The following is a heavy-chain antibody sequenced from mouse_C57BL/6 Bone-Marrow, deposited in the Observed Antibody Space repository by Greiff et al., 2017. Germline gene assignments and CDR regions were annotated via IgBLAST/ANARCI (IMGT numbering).Heavy chain of an antibody. Sequence: EVQLQQSGAELVRPGASVKLSCTASGFNIKDDYMHWVNQRPEQGLAWIGWIDPENGDTEYASKFQGQATISADTSSNTAYLQLSSLTSEDTAVYYGTTIINSGYWGQGTTLTVSS. J-gene: IGHJ2*01. CDR1: GFNIKDDY. CDR2: IDPENGDT. V-gene: IGHV14-4*01. CDR3: TTIINSGY.